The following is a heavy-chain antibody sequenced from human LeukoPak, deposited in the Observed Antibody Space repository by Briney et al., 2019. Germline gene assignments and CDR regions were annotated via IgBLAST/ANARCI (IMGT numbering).Heavy chain of an antibody. CDR1: GGSISSYY. Sequence: PSETLSLTCTVSGGSISSYYWSWIRQPPGKGLEWIGYIYYSGSTNYNPSLKSRVTISVDTSKNQFSLKLSSVTAADTAVYYCARAVDTYSGSYSDYWGQGTLVTVSS. J-gene: IGHJ4*02. CDR3: ARAVDTYSGSYSDY. CDR2: IYYSGST. V-gene: IGHV4-59*01. D-gene: IGHD1-26*01.